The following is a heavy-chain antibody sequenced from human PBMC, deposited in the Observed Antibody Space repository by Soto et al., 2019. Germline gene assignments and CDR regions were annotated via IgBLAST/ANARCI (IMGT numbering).Heavy chain of an antibody. CDR3: ARFLTAAEYYYGMDV. J-gene: IGHJ6*02. Sequence: GASVKVSCKASGYTFSNYGITWARQAPGQGLEWMGGIIPIFGTANYAQKFQGRVTITADESTSTAYMELSSLRSEDTAVYYCARFLTAAEYYYGMDVWGQGTTVTVSS. D-gene: IGHD6-13*01. CDR2: IIPIFGTA. V-gene: IGHV1-69*13. CDR1: GYTFSNYG.